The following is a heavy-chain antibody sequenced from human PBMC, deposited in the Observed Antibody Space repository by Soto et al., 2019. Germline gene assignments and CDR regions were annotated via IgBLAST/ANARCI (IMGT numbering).Heavy chain of an antibody. CDR1: GGSITSDY. D-gene: IGHD6-19*01. CDR3: ARDRANIAVAATPYYYYGMDV. CDR2: IFYTGIT. J-gene: IGHJ6*02. V-gene: IGHV4-59*12. Sequence: SETLSLTCTVSGGSITSDYWSWIRQSPGKGLEWIAFIFYTGITNYNPSLRSRVTISVDTSKNQCSLMLNSVTAADTAVYYCARDRANIAVAATPYYYYGMDVWGQGTTVTVSS.